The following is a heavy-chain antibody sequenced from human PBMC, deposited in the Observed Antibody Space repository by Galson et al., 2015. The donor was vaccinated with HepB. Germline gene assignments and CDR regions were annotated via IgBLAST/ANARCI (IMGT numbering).Heavy chain of an antibody. Sequence: SLRLSCAASGFTFTNYWMTWVRQAPGQGLEWVANVNQDGSKKKYVDSVKGRFTISRDNAKDSVFLQMSSLRVEDTAVYYCVSGGYDTAWGQGTLVTVSS. V-gene: IGHV3-7*01. CDR1: GFTFTNYW. CDR3: VSGGYDTA. D-gene: IGHD2-15*01. J-gene: IGHJ5*02. CDR2: VNQDGSKK.